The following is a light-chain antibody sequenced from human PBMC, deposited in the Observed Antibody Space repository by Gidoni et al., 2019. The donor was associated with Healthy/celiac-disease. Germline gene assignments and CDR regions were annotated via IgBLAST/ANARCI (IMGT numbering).Light chain of an antibody. CDR3: MQPLQTPFT. CDR2: LGS. Sequence: DIVITQSPVSLSVTPGESASISCRSSQILLHSNRYTYLEWYLQKPGPSPQLLIYLGSNRASGVPDRCSGSGSGTDFTLKISRVEAEYVRVYYCMQPLQTPFTFGPGTNLEI. CDR1: QILLHSNRYTY. J-gene: IGKJ3*01. V-gene: IGKV2-28*01.